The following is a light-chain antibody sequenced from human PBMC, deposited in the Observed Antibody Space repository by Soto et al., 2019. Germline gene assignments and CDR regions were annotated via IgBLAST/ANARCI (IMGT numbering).Light chain of an antibody. V-gene: IGKV3-15*01. CDR3: QHQAT. CDR2: GAS. J-gene: IGKJ5*01. CDR1: QSVSSN. Sequence: EIVMTQSPATLSVSPGERATLSCRASQSVSSNLAWYQQKPGQAPRLLIYGASTRATGIPARFSGSGSGTEFTLTISSLQSEDFAVYYCQHQATFGQGTRRRL.